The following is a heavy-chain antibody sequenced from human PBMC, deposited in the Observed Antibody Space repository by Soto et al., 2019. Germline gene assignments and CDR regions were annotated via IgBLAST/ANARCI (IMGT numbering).Heavy chain of an antibody. CDR1: GDSVTSVSDY. J-gene: IGHJ6*02. Sequence: SETLSLTCTVSGDSVTSVSDYWSWIRQPPGKGLEWIGYIYYSGSADYNPSLGSRVTISIDTSKNQFSLKLTSVTAADTAVYYCARGVGFGYYYYHMDLWGQGATVTVSS. V-gene: IGHV4-61*01. CDR3: ARGVGFGYYYYHMDL. CDR2: IYYSGSA. D-gene: IGHD3-10*01.